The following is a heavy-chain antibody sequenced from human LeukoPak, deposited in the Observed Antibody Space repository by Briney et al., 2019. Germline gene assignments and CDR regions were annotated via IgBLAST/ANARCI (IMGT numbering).Heavy chain of an antibody. Sequence: PGGSLRLSCAASEFTFNTYAVSWVRQAPGKGLEWVSAISGDGGITYYADSVKGRFTISRDNSKNTLYLQMNSLRAEDTAVYYCAKEISYGSGSRSYYFDYWGQGTLVTVSS. D-gene: IGHD3-10*01. CDR1: EFTFNTYA. V-gene: IGHV3-23*01. CDR2: ISGDGGIT. CDR3: AKEISYGSGSRSYYFDY. J-gene: IGHJ4*02.